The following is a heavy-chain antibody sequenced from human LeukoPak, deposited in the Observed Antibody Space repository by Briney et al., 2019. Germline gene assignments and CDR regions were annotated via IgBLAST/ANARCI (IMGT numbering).Heavy chain of an antibody. Sequence: PSETLSLTCTVSGGSISSYYWSRIRQPPGKGLEWIGYIYYSGSTYYNPSLKSRVTISVDTSKNQFSLKLSSVTAADTAVYYCATMVRPSRTLDYWGQGTLVTVSS. D-gene: IGHD4/OR15-4a*01. V-gene: IGHV4-59*12. CDR3: ATMVRPSRTLDY. J-gene: IGHJ4*02. CDR1: GGSISSYY. CDR2: IYYSGST.